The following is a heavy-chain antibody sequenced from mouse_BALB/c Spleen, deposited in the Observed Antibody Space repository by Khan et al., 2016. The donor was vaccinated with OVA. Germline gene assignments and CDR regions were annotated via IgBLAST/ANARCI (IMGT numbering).Heavy chain of an antibody. D-gene: IGHD2-14*01. Sequence: VQLQESGPELKKPGETVKISCKASGYTFTNYGMNWVKQAPGKGLKWMGFINTYTGEPTYADDFKGRFAFSLETSASTAYLQINNLKNEDTSTYFCERVGYSGTMDYWGQGTSVTVSS. CDR2: INTYTGEP. CDR1: GYTFTNYG. J-gene: IGHJ4*01. CDR3: ERVGYSGTMDY. V-gene: IGHV9-3-1*01.